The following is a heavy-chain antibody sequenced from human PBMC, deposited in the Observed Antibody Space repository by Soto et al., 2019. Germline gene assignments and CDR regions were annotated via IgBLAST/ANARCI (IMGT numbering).Heavy chain of an antibody. CDR3: VRLGGSSWADY. J-gene: IGHJ4*02. Sequence: EVRLVESGGGLVHPGASLTVSCEASGFAFSSLWMHWVRQAPGKGLEWVSRIDNEGIGTNYADAVRGRFTMSRDNAKHMLYLKMNSLRADDTGVYFCVRLGGSSWADYWGQGTLVTVSS. CDR1: GFAFSSLW. CDR2: IDNEGIGT. D-gene: IGHD6-13*01. V-gene: IGHV3-74*01.